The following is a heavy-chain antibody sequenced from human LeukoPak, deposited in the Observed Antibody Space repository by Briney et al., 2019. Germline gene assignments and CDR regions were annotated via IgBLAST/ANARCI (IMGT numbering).Heavy chain of an antibody. Sequence: SETLSLTCTVSGGSISSSSYYWGWIRQPPGKGLEWIGSIYYSGSTYYNPSLKSRVTISVDTSKNQFSLKLSSVTAADTAVYYCARDPLHYGSGSYYHFPFDYWGQGTLVTVSS. CDR3: ARDPLHYGSGSYYHFPFDY. J-gene: IGHJ4*02. CDR2: IYYSGST. V-gene: IGHV4-39*07. D-gene: IGHD3-10*01. CDR1: GGSISSSSYY.